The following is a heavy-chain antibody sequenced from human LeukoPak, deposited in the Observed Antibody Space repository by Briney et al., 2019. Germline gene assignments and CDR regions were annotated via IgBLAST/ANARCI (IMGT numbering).Heavy chain of an antibody. D-gene: IGHD6-19*01. J-gene: IGHJ4*02. CDR2: IYSGGST. CDR3: ANSGWTGAYFDY. CDR1: GXXVSSNY. Sequence: PGGSLRLSCAASGXXVSSNYMSWVRQAPGKGLEWVSVIYSGGSTYYADSVKGRFTISRDNSKNTLYLQMNSLRAEDTAVYYCANSGWTGAYFDYWGQGTLVTVSS. V-gene: IGHV3-66*01.